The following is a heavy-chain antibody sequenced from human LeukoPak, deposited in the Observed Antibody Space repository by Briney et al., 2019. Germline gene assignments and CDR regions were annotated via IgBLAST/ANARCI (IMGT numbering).Heavy chain of an antibody. Sequence: GGSLRLSCAACGFTFSRYAVMWLREAPGKGLEGRSNISDSGARIYPADCVRGGFTISRDNSNNTLSLQMSSLRAEDTALYYCAKDGARRYCSSAYCPAFDYWGQRILVTASS. CDR2: ISDSGARI. V-gene: IGHV3-23*01. D-gene: IGHD2-2*01. CDR1: GFTFSRYA. J-gene: IGHJ4*02. CDR3: AKDGARRYCSSAYCPAFDY.